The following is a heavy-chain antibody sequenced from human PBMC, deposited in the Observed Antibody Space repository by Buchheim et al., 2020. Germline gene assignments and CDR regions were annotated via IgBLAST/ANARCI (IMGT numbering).Heavy chain of an antibody. J-gene: IGHJ4*02. Sequence: QVQLQESGPGLVKPSETLSLTCTVSGGSISSYYWSWIRQPPGKGLEWIGYIYYSGSTNYNPSLQRRVTISVATSKNQFSLKLSSVTAADTAVYYCAGGVVVAASYFDYWGQGTL. CDR2: IYYSGST. D-gene: IGHD2-15*01. CDR1: GGSISSYY. CDR3: AGGVVVAASYFDY. V-gene: IGHV4-59*01.